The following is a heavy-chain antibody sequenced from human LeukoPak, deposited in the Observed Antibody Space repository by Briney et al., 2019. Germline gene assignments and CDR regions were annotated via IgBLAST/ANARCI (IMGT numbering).Heavy chain of an antibody. D-gene: IGHD3-10*01. Sequence: PSETLSLTCTVSGGSISSSSYYWGWIRQPPGKGLEWIGSIYYSGSTYYNPSLKSRVTISVDTSKNQFSLKLSSVTAADTAVYYCAREEYGSGSYYSLIYYFDYWGQGTLVTVSS. CDR1: GGSISSSSYY. V-gene: IGHV4-39*07. J-gene: IGHJ4*02. CDR2: IYYSGST. CDR3: AREEYGSGSYYSLIYYFDY.